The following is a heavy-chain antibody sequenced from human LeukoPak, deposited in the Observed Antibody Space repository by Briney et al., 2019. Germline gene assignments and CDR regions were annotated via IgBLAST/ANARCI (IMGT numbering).Heavy chain of an antibody. D-gene: IGHD3-16*01. CDR3: ARHGYTASHYFLDF. CDR1: SGSINSYY. Sequence: SETLSLTCTVSSGSINSYYWGWVRQPAGRGLEWIGRIYTTGKTDYNPSLKRRLTMSVDTSKRQFSLNLMSVTAADTAIYFCARHGYTASHYFLDFWSQGTLVTVSS. CDR2: IYTTGKT. V-gene: IGHV4-4*07. J-gene: IGHJ4*02.